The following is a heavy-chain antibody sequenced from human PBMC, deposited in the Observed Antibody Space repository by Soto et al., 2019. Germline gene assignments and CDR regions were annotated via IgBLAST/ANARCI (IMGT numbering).Heavy chain of an antibody. CDR2: IYYSGST. Sequence: QSLTCTVSGGSVSSGDYYWSWIRQPPGKGLEWIGYIYYSGSTNYNPSLKSRVTISVDTSKNQFSLKLSSVTAADTAVYYCARDHRYCSSTSCHPYGMDVWGQGTTVTVSS. V-gene: IGHV4-61*08. J-gene: IGHJ6*02. D-gene: IGHD2-2*01. CDR1: GGSVSSGDYY. CDR3: ARDHRYCSSTSCHPYGMDV.